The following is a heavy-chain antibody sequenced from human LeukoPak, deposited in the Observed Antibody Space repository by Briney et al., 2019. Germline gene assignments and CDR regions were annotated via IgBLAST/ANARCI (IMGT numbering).Heavy chain of an antibody. CDR1: GFTFSSYS. D-gene: IGHD3-3*01. CDR2: ISSSSSYI. Sequence: PGGSLRLSCAASGFTFSSYSMNWVRQAPGKGLEWVSSISSSSSYIYYADSVKGRFTISRDNAKNSLYLQMNSLRAEDTAVYYCARDGPILYCDFWSGYYKSRSDAFDIWGQGTMVTVSS. V-gene: IGHV3-21*01. J-gene: IGHJ3*02. CDR3: ARDGPILYCDFWSGYYKSRSDAFDI.